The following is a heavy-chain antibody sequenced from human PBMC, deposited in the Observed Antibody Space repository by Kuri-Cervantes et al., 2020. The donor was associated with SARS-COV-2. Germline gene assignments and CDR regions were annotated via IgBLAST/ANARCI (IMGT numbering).Heavy chain of an antibody. CDR1: GFTFSSYG. J-gene: IGHJ4*02. Sequence: GESLKISCAASGFTFSSYGMHWVRQAPGKGLEWVAFVRYDGSNKYYADSVKGRFTISRDNSKNTLYLQMNSLRAEDTAVYYCAKGSVWSGDSPRGFDYWGQGTLVTVSS. CDR2: VRYDGSNK. V-gene: IGHV3-30*02. CDR3: AKGSVWSGDSPRGFDY. D-gene: IGHD3-3*01.